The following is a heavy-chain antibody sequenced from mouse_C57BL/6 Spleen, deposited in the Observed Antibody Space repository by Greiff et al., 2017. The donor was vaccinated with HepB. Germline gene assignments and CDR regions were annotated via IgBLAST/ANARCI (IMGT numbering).Heavy chain of an antibody. J-gene: IGHJ2*01. V-gene: IGHV14-2*01. D-gene: IGHD2-12*01. Sequence: EVQLQQSGAELVKPGASVKLSCTASGFNIKDYYMHWVKQRTEQGLEWIGRIDPEDGETKYAPKFQGKATLTADTPSNTAYLRLSGRTSVDTAVNYCASRYYSHDEDFDYWGQGTTLTVSS. CDR1: GFNIKDYY. CDR2: IDPEDGET. CDR3: ASRYYSHDEDFDY.